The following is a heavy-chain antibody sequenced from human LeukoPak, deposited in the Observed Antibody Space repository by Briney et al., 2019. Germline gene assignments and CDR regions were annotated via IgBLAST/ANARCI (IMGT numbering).Heavy chain of an antibody. CDR3: TTELGLSFGVRYFDH. J-gene: IGHJ4*02. D-gene: IGHD3-10*01. CDR2: IKSKIDGETT. Sequence: PGGSLRLSCAASGFTFSNAWMSWVRQAPGKGLEWVCHIKSKIDGETTGYAAPVKGRFTISRDDSKNMLYLQMRSLKTEDTAVYYCTTELGLSFGVRYFDHWGQGTSAAVSS. V-gene: IGHV3-15*01. CDR1: GFTFSNAW.